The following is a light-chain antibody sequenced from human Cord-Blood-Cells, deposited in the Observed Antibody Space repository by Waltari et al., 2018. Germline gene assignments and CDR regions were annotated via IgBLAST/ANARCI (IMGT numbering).Light chain of an antibody. CDR1: RSAVGGYNY. Sequence: QSALTQPASVSGSPGQSITTPCPGTRSAVGGYNYVSWYQQHPGKAPKLMIYDVSNRPSGVSNRFSGSKSGNTASLTISGRQAEDEADYYCSSYTSSSTLVFGGGTKLTVL. V-gene: IGLV2-14*01. CDR2: DVS. J-gene: IGLJ3*02. CDR3: SSYTSSSTLV.